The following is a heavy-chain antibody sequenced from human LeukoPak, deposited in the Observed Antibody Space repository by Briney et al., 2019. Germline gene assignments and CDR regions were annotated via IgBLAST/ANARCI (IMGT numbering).Heavy chain of an antibody. J-gene: IGHJ3*02. D-gene: IGHD5-12*01. CDR3: ARDFAAYDRDAFDI. CDR2: ISYDGSNK. CDR1: GFTFSSYA. V-gene: IGHV3-30*04. Sequence: GGSLRLSCAASGFTFSSYAMHWVRQAPGKGLEWVAVISYDGSNKYYADSVKGRFTISRDNSKNTLYLQMNSLRAEDTAVYYCARDFAAYDRDAFDIWGQGTMVTVSS.